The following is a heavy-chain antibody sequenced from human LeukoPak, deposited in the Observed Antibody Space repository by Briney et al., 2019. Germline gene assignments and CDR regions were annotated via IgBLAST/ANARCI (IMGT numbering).Heavy chain of an antibody. CDR2: ISAYNGNT. V-gene: IGHV1-18*01. CDR3: ARAAQDRTYYYDMDV. Sequence: ASVKVSCKASGYTFTSYGISWVRQAPGQGLEWMGWISAYNGNTNYAQKLQGRVTMTTDTSTSTAYMELRSLRSDDTAVYYCARAAQDRTYYYDMDVWGKGTTVTVS. D-gene: IGHD1-14*01. CDR1: GYTFTSYG. J-gene: IGHJ6*03.